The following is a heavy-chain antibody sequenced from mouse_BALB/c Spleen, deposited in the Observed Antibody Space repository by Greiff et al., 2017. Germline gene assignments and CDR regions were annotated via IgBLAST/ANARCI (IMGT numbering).Heavy chain of an antibody. CDR1: GFTFSSYT. D-gene: IGHD1-1*01. V-gene: IGHV5-6-4*01. CDR2: ISSGGSYT. CDR3: TRAPPHLLLHPFAY. J-gene: IGHJ3*01. Sequence: EVQRVESGGGLVKPGGSLKLSCAASGFTFSSYTMSWVRQTPEKRLEWVATISSGGSYTYYPDSVKGRFTISRDNAKNTLYLQMSSLKSEDTAMYYCTRAPPHLLLHPFAYWGQGTLVTVSA.